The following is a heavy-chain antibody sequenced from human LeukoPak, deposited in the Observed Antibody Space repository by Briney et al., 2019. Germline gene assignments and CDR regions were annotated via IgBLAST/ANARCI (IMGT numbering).Heavy chain of an antibody. CDR2: IIPIFGTA. J-gene: IGHJ5*02. D-gene: IGHD6-13*01. Sequence: SVTVSCKASGGTFSSYAISWVRPAPGQGLEWVGGIIPIFGTANYAQKFQGRVTITTDESTSTAYMELSSLRSEDTAVYYCARGGIAAAGMGWFDPWGQGTLVTVSS. V-gene: IGHV1-69*05. CDR1: GGTFSSYA. CDR3: ARGGIAAAGMGWFDP.